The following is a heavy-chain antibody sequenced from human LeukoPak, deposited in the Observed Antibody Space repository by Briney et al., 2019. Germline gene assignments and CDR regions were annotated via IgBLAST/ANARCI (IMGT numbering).Heavy chain of an antibody. J-gene: IGHJ4*02. D-gene: IGHD3-16*01. CDR3: AKYPSLGMGGY. V-gene: IGHV3-23*01. CDR1: EFSVGSNY. CDR2: ISGSGGST. Sequence: SGGSLRLSCAASEFSVGSNYMTWVRQAPGKGLEWVSAISGSGGSTYYADSVKGRFTISRDNSKNTLYLQMNSLRAEDTAVYYCAKYPSLGMGGYWGQGTLVTVSS.